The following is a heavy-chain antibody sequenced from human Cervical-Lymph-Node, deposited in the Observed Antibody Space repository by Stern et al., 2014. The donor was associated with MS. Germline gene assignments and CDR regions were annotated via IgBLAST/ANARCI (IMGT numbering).Heavy chain of an antibody. CDR2: IYPVDSDT. J-gene: IGHJ4*02. V-gene: IGHV5-51*01. D-gene: IGHD3-3*01. Sequence: EVQLVESGAEVKKPGESLKISCKGSGYSFTSYWIGWGGQMPGKGLEWMGVIYPVDSDTRYSPSFQGQVTISADKSISTAYLQWSSLKASDTAMYYCARIGRFWSGYYGLDYWGQGTLVTVSS. CDR3: ARIGRFWSGYYGLDY. CDR1: GYSFTSYW.